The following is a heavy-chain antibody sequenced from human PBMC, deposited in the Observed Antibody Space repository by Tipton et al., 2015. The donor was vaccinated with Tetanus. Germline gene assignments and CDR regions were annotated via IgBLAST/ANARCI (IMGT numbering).Heavy chain of an antibody. CDR1: GYTFTGYY. D-gene: IGHD2-21*01. V-gene: IGHV1-2*02. CDR3: ARDGGDYIYYGMDV. J-gene: IGHJ6*02. Sequence: QLVQSGAEMKKPGASVKVSRKASGYTFTGYYMYWVRQAPGQGLEWMGWIDPNSGGTVYAQKFQGRVTMTRDTSISTAYMELSSLRSDDTAVYYCARDGGDYIYYGMDVWGPGTTVTVS. CDR2: IDPNSGGT.